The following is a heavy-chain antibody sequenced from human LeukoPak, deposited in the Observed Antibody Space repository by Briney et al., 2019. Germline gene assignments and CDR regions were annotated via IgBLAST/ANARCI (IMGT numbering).Heavy chain of an antibody. CDR1: GGSISSSSYY. V-gene: IGHV4-39*01. Sequence: SETLSLTCTVSGGSISSSSYYWGWVRQPPGKGLEWIGSIYYSGSTYYNPSLKSRVTISVDTSKNQFSLKLSSVTAADTAVYYGASLYSYGYFPLFDIWGQGTMVTVSS. CDR3: ASLYSYGYFPLFDI. D-gene: IGHD5-18*01. CDR2: IYYSGST. J-gene: IGHJ3*02.